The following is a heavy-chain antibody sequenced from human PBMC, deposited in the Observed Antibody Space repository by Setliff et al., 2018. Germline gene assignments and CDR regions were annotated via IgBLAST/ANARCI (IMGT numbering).Heavy chain of an antibody. CDR3: ASPSLELREDGLDY. Sequence: ASVKVSCKASGYTFTGYYMHWVRQAPGQGLEWMGWMNPNSGNTGYAQKFQGRVTMTRNTSISTAYMELSSLRSEDTAVYYCASPSLELREDGLDYWGQGTLVTVSS. D-gene: IGHD1-7*01. CDR1: GYTFTGYY. CDR2: MNPNSGNT. J-gene: IGHJ4*02. V-gene: IGHV1-8*02.